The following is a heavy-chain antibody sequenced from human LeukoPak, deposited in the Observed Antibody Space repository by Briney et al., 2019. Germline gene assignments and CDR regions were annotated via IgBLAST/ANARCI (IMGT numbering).Heavy chain of an antibody. CDR1: GGTFSSYA. V-gene: IGHV1-69*04. CDR3: ARDATTYYDFWSGYFSRYYFDY. Sequence: SVKVSCKASGGTFSSYAISWVRQAPGQGLEWMGRIIPILGIANYAQKFQGRVTITADKSTSTAYMELSSLRSDDTAVYYCARDATTYYDFWSGYFSRYYFDYWGQGTLVTVSS. CDR2: IIPILGIA. D-gene: IGHD3-3*01. J-gene: IGHJ4*02.